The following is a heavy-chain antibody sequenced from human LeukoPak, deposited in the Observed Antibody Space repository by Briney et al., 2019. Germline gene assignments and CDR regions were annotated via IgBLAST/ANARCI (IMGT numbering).Heavy chain of an antibody. D-gene: IGHD3-16*02. CDR1: GFTFSSYT. CDR3: ARDRNHDYIWGSYRPDYFDY. J-gene: IGHJ4*02. V-gene: IGHV3-21*01. Sequence: GGSLRLSCAASGFTFSSYTMNWVRQAPGKGLEWVSSISSSSSYIYYADSVKGRFTISRDNAKNSLYLQMNSLRAEDTAVYYCARDRNHDYIWGSYRPDYFDYWGQGTLVTVSS. CDR2: ISSSSSYI.